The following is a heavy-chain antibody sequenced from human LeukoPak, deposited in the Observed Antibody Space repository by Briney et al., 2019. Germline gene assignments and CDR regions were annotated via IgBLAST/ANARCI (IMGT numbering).Heavy chain of an antibody. Sequence: SETLSLTCTVSGDSVSNGNYYWSWLRQPPGTALEWIGYMYYTGSTYYNPSLEGRVTISVDTSRNQFSVKLSSVTAADTAVYYCARSQNYYGSGDYWSQGTLVTVSS. V-gene: IGHV4-61*01. CDR1: GDSVSNGNYY. J-gene: IGHJ4*02. CDR3: ARSQNYYGSGDY. CDR2: MYYTGST. D-gene: IGHD3-10*01.